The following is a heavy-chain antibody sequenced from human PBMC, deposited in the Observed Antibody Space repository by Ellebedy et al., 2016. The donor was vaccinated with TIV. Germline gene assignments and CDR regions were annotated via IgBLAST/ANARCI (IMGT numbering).Heavy chain of an antibody. D-gene: IGHD6-13*01. V-gene: IGHV3-21*06. CDR1: GFTFSSYN. Sequence: PGGSLRLSCVASGFTFSSYNMNWVRQAPGKGLEWVSSISGGSSYIYYPDSLKGRFTISRDNAKNSLYLQINSLRAEDTAVYFCARAEIAPTGGGHAFDIWGQGTMVTVSS. CDR3: ARAEIAPTGGGHAFDI. J-gene: IGHJ3*02. CDR2: ISGGSSYI.